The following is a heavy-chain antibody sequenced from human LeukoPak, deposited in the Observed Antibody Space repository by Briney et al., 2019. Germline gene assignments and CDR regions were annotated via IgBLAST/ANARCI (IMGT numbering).Heavy chain of an antibody. D-gene: IGHD2-2*01. CDR1: GLTFDDYG. CDR3: ARVGVVVPAAISHFYYMDV. Sequence: RSGGSLRLSCAASGLTFDDYGMSWVRQAPGKGLEWVSGINWKGGSTGYVDSVKGRFTISRDNAKNSLYLQMNSLRAEDTALYYCARVGVVVPAAISHFYYMDVWGKGTTVTVSS. V-gene: IGHV3-20*04. CDR2: INWKGGST. J-gene: IGHJ6*03.